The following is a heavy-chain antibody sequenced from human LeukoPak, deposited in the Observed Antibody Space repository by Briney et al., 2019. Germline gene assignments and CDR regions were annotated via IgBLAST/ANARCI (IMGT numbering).Heavy chain of an antibody. J-gene: IGHJ4*02. Sequence: PGGSLRLSCAASGFTFSSYAMSWVRQAPGKGLEWVSAISGSGGSTYYADSVKGRFTISRDNSKNTLYLQTNSLRAEDTAVYYCAKGGVGSIAAAAAPFDYWGQGTLVTVSS. CDR2: ISGSGGST. D-gene: IGHD6-13*01. V-gene: IGHV3-23*01. CDR1: GFTFSSYA. CDR3: AKGGVGSIAAAAAPFDY.